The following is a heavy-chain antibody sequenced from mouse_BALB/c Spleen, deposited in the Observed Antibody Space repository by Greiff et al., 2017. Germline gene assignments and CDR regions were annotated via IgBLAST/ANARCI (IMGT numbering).Heavy chain of an antibody. CDR1: GFTFRSYT. Sequence: EVKLQESGGGLVKPGGSLKLSCAASGFTFRSYTMSWVRQTPEKRLEWVATISSGGGNTYYPDSVKGRFTISRDNAKNNLYLQMSSLRSEDTALYYCASQLLRSFAYWGQGTLVTVSA. V-gene: IGHV5-9*03. CDR3: ASQLLRSFAY. CDR2: ISSGGGNT. D-gene: IGHD1-1*01. J-gene: IGHJ3*01.